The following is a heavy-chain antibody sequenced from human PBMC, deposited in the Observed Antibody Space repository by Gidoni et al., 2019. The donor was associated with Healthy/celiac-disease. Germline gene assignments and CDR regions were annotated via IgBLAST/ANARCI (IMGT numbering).Heavy chain of an antibody. Sequence: QVQLVQSGAEVKKPGASVKVSCKASGYTFTSYYMHWVRQAPGQGLEWMGIINPSGGSTSYAQKFQGRVTMTRDTSTSTVYMELSSLRSEDTAVYYCARGGGYDYGDYRGLEWFDPWGQGTLVTVSS. CDR1: GYTFTSYY. CDR3: ARGGGYDYGDYRGLEWFDP. CDR2: INPSGGST. V-gene: IGHV1-46*01. J-gene: IGHJ5*02. D-gene: IGHD4-17*01.